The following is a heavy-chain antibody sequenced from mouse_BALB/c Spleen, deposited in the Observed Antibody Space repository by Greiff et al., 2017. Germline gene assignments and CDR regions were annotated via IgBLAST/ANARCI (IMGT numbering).Heavy chain of an antibody. CDR3: ARGGELVAWYFDV. J-gene: IGHJ1*01. CDR1: GFTFSSFG. CDR2: ISSGSSTI. V-gene: IGHV5-17*02. D-gene: IGHD4-1*01. Sequence: EVQGVESGGGLVQPGGSRKLSCAASGFTFSSFGMHWVRQAPEKGLEWVAYISSGSSTIYYADTVKGRFTISRDNPKNTLFLQMTSLRSEDTAMYDCARGGELVAWYFDVWGAGTTVTVSS.